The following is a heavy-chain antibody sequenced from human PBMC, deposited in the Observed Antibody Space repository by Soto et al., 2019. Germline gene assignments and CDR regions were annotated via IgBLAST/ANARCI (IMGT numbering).Heavy chain of an antibody. Sequence: QVQLVQSGAEVKKPGASVKVSCKASGYTFTSYGISWVREAPGQGLEWMGWISAYNGNTNYAQKLQGRVTMTTDTSTSTAYMELRSLRSDDTAVYYCARVEEMYDSSGHIDYWGQGTLVTVSS. CDR1: GYTFTSYG. D-gene: IGHD3-22*01. CDR3: ARVEEMYDSSGHIDY. V-gene: IGHV1-18*01. CDR2: ISAYNGNT. J-gene: IGHJ4*02.